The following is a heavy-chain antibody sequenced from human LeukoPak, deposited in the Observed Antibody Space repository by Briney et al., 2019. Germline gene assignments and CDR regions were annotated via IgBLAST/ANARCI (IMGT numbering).Heavy chain of an antibody. CDR3: ARDSADYGDYDY. J-gene: IGHJ4*02. V-gene: IGHV1-46*01. CDR1: GYTFTSYF. D-gene: IGHD4-17*01. Sequence: ASVKVSCKASGYTFTSYFMHWVRPAPGQGLDWMGIINPSGGSTSYAQKFQGRVTMTRDTSTSTVYMELSSLRSEDTAVYYCARDSADYGDYDYWGQGTLVTVSS. CDR2: INPSGGST.